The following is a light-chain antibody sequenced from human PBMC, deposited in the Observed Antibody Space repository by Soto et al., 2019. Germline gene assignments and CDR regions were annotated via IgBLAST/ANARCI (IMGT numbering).Light chain of an antibody. CDR1: QSVSSSY. J-gene: IGKJ5*01. CDR3: QQYGSSPRT. CDR2: GAS. V-gene: IGKV3-20*01. Sequence: EIVLTQSPGTLSLSPGETATLSCRASQSVSSSYLAWYQQKVGRAPRLLIYGASSRATGIPDRFSGSGSGTDFTLTITRLEPEDFAVYYCQQYGSSPRTFXQGTRPEIK.